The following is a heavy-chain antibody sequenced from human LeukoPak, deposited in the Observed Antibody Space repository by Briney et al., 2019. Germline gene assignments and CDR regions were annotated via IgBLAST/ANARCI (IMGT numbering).Heavy chain of an antibody. CDR2: IIGSTGST. CDR1: GFTFSNYA. Sequence: PGGSLRLSCAPSGFTFSNYAMSWVRQAPGKGLEWVSLIIGSTGSTFYADSVKGRFTISRDNSKNTLYLQMNSLRAEDTGVYYCAKGGYDYVEIGYFDYWGQGTLVTVSS. CDR3: AKGGYDYVEIGYFDY. V-gene: IGHV3-23*01. D-gene: IGHD5-12*01. J-gene: IGHJ4*02.